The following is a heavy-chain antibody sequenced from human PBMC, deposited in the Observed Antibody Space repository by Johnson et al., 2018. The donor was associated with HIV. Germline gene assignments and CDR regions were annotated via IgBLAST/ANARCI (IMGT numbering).Heavy chain of an antibody. D-gene: IGHD5-24*01. CDR2: IGTTGDT. V-gene: IGHV3-13*01. Sequence: VQLVESGGRLVQPGGSLRLSCVASGFTFSSYDIHWVRQATGKGLEWVAAIGTTGDTFYPGSVKGRFTISRENAKNTLYLQMNSLRAEDTAVYYCARACRDGYTCDVFDIWGQGTMVTVSS. CDR3: ARACRDGYTCDVFDI. CDR1: GFTFSSYD. J-gene: IGHJ3*02.